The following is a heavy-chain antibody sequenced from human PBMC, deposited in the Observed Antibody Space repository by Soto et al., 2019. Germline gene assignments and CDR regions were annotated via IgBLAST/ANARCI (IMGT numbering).Heavy chain of an antibody. V-gene: IGHV1-69*01. Sequence: QVQLVQSGAEVKKPGSSVKVSCKASGGTFSSYAISWVRQAPGQGLEWMGGIIPIFGTANYAQKCQGRVTITADESTSTAYIELSSLRSEDTAMYYCARWGRGIAARPDYYYGMDVWGQGTTVTVS. CDR3: ARWGRGIAARPDYYYGMDV. CDR2: IIPIFGTA. D-gene: IGHD6-6*01. J-gene: IGHJ6*02. CDR1: GGTFSSYA.